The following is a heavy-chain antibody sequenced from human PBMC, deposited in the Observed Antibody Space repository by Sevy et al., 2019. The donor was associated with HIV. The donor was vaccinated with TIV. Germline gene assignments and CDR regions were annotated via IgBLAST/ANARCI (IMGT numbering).Heavy chain of an antibody. J-gene: IGHJ6*02. CDR1: GFIFSSFG. D-gene: IGHD6-19*01. Sequence: GGSLRLSCAASGFIFSSFGMHWVRQAPGKGLEWVAFIRYKGSDKYYADAVKGRYTISRDNSKNTVYLQMSSLRAEDTAVYYCAKDYSTGWYGYYYGMDVRGQGTTVTVSS. CDR3: AKDYSTGWYGYYYGMDV. V-gene: IGHV3-30*02. CDR2: IRYKGSDK.